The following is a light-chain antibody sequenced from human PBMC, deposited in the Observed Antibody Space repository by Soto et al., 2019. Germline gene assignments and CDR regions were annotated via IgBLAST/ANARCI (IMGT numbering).Light chain of an antibody. CDR1: QGIRND. CDR3: LQHNTYPRT. CDR2: AAS. J-gene: IGKJ1*01. Sequence: DIKMTQSPSSLSASVGDRVTITCRASQGIRNDLGWYQRRPGKAPKXLIYAASTLQPGVPSRFSGSGSGTDLTITISSLQPEDCATYYCLQHNTYPRTFGQGTKVDIK. V-gene: IGKV1-17*01.